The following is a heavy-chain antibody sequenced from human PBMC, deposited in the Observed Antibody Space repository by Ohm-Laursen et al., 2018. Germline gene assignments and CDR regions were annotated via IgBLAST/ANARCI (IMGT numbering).Heavy chain of an antibody. CDR2: IYSSGST. D-gene: IGHD4-11*01. CDR3: ASSGVTTDYYYYGMDV. V-gene: IGHV4-61*08. Sequence: SETLSLTCAVSGGSVSSGDYYWSWIRQPPGKGLEWIGYIYSSGSTKYNPSLKSRVTISVDTSKTQFSLKLSSVTATDTAVYYCASSGVTTDYYYYGMDVWGQGTTVTVSS. CDR1: GGSVSSGDYY. J-gene: IGHJ6*02.